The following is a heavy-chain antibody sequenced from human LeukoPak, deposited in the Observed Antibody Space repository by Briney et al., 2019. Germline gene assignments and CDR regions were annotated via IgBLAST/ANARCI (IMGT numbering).Heavy chain of an antibody. Sequence: SQTLSLTCTVSGGSISSGGYYWSWIRQHPGKGLEWIGYIYYSGSTYYNPSLKSRVTISVDTSKNQFSLKLSSVTAADTAVYYCAREELEQWLVPLDYWGQGTLVTVSS. CDR1: GGSISSGGYY. CDR3: AREELEQWLVPLDY. D-gene: IGHD6-19*01. V-gene: IGHV4-31*03. CDR2: IYYSGST. J-gene: IGHJ4*02.